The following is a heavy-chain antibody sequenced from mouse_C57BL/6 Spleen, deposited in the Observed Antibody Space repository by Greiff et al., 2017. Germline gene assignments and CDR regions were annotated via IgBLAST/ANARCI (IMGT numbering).Heavy chain of an antibody. Sequence: QVQLQESGPELVKPGASVSISCKASGYAFSSSWMNWVKQRPGKGLEWIGRISPGDGDTNYNGKFKGQATLTADKSSSTSYMQLSSLTSDDAAVDFWARDYYGSRAYYFDYWGQGTTLTVSS. CDR3: ARDYYGSRAYYFDY. V-gene: IGHV1-82*01. D-gene: IGHD1-1*01. CDR1: GYAFSSSW. J-gene: IGHJ2*01. CDR2: ISPGDGDT.